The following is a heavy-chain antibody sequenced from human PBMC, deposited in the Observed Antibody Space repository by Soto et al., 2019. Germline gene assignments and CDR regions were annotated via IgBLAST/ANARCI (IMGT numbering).Heavy chain of an antibody. J-gene: IGHJ4*02. CDR2: INYGGNT. D-gene: IGHD1-26*01. CDR3: ARAAIKGHQVEGQPPTSQPLDY. Sequence: SETLSLTCAVSDGSISSGDYSWNWIRQPPGKGLEWIGNINYGGNTNYNPSLKSRVTISVDTSRNQFSLKLTSVTAADTAAYYCARAAIKGHQVEGQPPTSQPLDYWGQGNLVTVSS. CDR1: DGSISSGDYS. V-gene: IGHV4-30-2*03.